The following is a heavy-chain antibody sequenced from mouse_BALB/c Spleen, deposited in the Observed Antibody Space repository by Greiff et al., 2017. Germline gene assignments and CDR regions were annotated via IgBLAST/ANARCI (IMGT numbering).Heavy chain of an antibody. Sequence: QVQLQQSGAELARPGASVKLSCKASGYTFTDYYINWVKQRTGQGLEWIGEIYPGSGSTNYNEKFKGKATFTADTSSNTAYMQLSSLTSEDSAVYYCALITTVVSDFDYWGQGTTLTVSS. D-gene: IGHD1-1*01. J-gene: IGHJ2*01. CDR1: GYTFTDYY. CDR2: IYPGSGST. V-gene: IGHV1-77*01. CDR3: ALITTVVSDFDY.